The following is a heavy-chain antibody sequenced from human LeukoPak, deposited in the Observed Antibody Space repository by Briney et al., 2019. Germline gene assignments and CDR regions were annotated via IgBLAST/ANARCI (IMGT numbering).Heavy chain of an antibody. CDR2: INYSGSA. J-gene: IGHJ4*02. CDR3: ARVYRDDFWSGYSAHFDS. D-gene: IGHD3-3*01. CDR1: GGSISNYY. Sequence: SETLSLTCTVSGGSISNYYWTWIRQPPGKGLEWIGYINYSGSANYNPSLKSRVTMSVDTSKNQLSLKLTSVTAADTAVYSCARVYRDDFWSGYSAHFDSWGQGTLVTVSS. V-gene: IGHV4-59*01.